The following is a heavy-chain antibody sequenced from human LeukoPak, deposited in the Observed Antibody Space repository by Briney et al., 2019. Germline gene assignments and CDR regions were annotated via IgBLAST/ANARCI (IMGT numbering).Heavy chain of an antibody. D-gene: IGHD5-12*01. J-gene: IGHJ6*03. CDR3: ARDWGNSGYEIFFRIMDV. V-gene: IGHV1-2*02. CDR2: INPNSGGI. Sequence: ASVTVSFKASGYTFTGYYMHWVRQAPRQGLEWMGWINPNSGGINYAPKFQGRVTMTRDTSISTAYMELSRLKSDDTAVYYCARDWGNSGYEIFFRIMDVWGKGTTVTVSS. CDR1: GYTFTGYY.